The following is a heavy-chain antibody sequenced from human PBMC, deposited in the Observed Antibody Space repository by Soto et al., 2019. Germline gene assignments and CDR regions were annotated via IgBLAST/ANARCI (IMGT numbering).Heavy chain of an antibody. CDR1: GFTFSSDA. J-gene: IGHJ6*02. CDR3: AKDDISLYSSSSFYYYYGMDV. CDR2: ISASGDIT. Sequence: PGGSLRLSCTATGFTFSSDAVNWVRQTPGKGLEWVSGISASGDITYYADSVKGRFTISRDNSKNTLYLQMNSLRAEDTAVYYCAKDDISLYSSSSFYYYYGMDVWGQGTTVTVSS. D-gene: IGHD6-6*01. V-gene: IGHV3-23*01.